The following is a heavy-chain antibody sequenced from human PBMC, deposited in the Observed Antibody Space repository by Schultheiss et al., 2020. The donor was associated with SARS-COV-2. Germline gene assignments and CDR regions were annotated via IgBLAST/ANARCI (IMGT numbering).Heavy chain of an antibody. CDR2: IWYDGSNK. CDR1: GFTFSSYA. V-gene: IGHV3-30*04. J-gene: IGHJ6*02. CDR3: ARVRPGGYGMDV. Sequence: GGSLRLSCAASGFTFSSYAMHWVRQAPGKGLEWVAVIWYDGSNKYYADSVKGRFTISRDNSKNTLYLQMNSLRAEDTAVYYCARVRPGGYGMDVWGQGTTVTVAS.